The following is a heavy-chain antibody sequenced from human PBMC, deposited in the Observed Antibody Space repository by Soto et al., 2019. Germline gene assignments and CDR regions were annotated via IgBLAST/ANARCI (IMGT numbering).Heavy chain of an antibody. CDR3: ARPYYDETSGSFYLDY. Sequence: ESGGGLVQPGGSLRLSCAASGFIFSNFGMNWVRQAPGKGLEWVSYISSGSATIYYADSVKGRFTISRDNAKNSLYLEMNSLRDEDTAVYYCARPYYDETSGSFYLDYWGQGTLVTVSS. J-gene: IGHJ4*02. CDR2: ISSGSATI. D-gene: IGHD3-22*01. CDR1: GFIFSNFG. V-gene: IGHV3-48*02.